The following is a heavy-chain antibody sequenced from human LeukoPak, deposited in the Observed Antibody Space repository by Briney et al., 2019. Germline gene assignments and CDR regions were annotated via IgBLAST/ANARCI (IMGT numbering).Heavy chain of an antibody. CDR3: ARTTSWYSVNY. CDR1: GFTFSDYY. J-gene: IGHJ4*02. Sequence: PGGSLRLSCAASGFTFSDYYMSWIRQAPGKGLEWVSYISSSSSYTNYADSVKGRFSISRDDSKNTLYLQMNSLRVADTAVFYCARTTSWYSVNYWGQGTLVIVSS. D-gene: IGHD6-13*01. CDR2: ISSSSSYT. V-gene: IGHV3-11*06.